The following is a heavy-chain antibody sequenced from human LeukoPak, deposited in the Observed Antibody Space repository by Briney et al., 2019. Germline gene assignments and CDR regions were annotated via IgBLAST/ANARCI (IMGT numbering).Heavy chain of an antibody. V-gene: IGHV4-4*07. CDR2: KSVSGHT. CDR3: ARLVVVAATQYGAFDI. Sequence: SSETLSLTCTVSGGSISNYYWNWIRQPAGKGLEWIGRKSVSGHTNYRSSLESRVTMSVDTSKNQFSLRLNSVTTADTAVYYCARLVVVAATQYGAFDIWGQGTMVTVSS. J-gene: IGHJ3*02. D-gene: IGHD2-15*01. CDR1: GGSISNYY.